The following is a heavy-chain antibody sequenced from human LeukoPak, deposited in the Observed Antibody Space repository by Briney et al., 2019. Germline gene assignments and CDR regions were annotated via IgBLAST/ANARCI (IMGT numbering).Heavy chain of an antibody. CDR2: IYSGGST. D-gene: IGHD3-10*01. CDR1: GFTVSSNY. Sequence: PGGSLRLSCAASGFTVSSNYMSWVSQAPGKGLEWVSVIYSGGSTYYADSVKGRFTISRDNSKNTLYLQMNSLRAEDTAVYYCARVRLPVLLWFGEFDFWGQGTLVTVSS. V-gene: IGHV3-66*01. CDR3: ARVRLPVLLWFGEFDF. J-gene: IGHJ4*02.